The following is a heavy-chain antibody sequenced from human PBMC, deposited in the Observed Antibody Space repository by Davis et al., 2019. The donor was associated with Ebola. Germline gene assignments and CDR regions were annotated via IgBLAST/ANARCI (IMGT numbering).Heavy chain of an antibody. CDR3: ARGEVRYCSSTSCYNYGMDV. V-gene: IGHV4-30-4*01. D-gene: IGHD2-2*02. J-gene: IGHJ6*02. Sequence: MPSETLSPTCAVYGGSFSGYYWSWIRQPPGKGLEWIGYIYYSGSTYYNPSLKSRVTISVDTSKNQLSLKLSSVTAADTAVYYCARGEVRYCSSTSCYNYGMDVWGQGTTVTVSS. CDR2: IYYSGST. CDR1: GGSFSGYY.